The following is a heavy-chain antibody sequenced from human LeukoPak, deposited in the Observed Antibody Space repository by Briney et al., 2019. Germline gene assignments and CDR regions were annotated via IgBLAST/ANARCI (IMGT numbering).Heavy chain of an antibody. CDR1: GYTFAAYG. CDR3: ARAGLSRYFDWSSPAGYYYGMDV. V-gene: IGHV1-18*01. J-gene: IGHJ6*02. Sequence: ASVKVSCKASGYTFAAYGISWVRQAPGQGLEWMGLINTYNGKTMYAQNVQGRVTMTIDTSTSTAYMDLRSQRSDDTAVYYCARAGLSRYFDWSSPAGYYYGMDVWGQGTTVIVSS. D-gene: IGHD3-9*01. CDR2: INTYNGKT.